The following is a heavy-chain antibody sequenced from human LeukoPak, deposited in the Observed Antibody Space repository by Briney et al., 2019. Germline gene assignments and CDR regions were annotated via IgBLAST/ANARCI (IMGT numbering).Heavy chain of an antibody. CDR2: ISAYNGNT. D-gene: IGHD6-13*01. J-gene: IGHJ4*02. Sequence: GASVKVSCKASGYTFTSYGISWVRQAPGQGLKWMGWISAYNGNTNYAQKLQGRVTMTTDTSTSTAYMELRSLRSNDTAVYYCARWVRYGSWGDYWGQGTLVTVSS. CDR3: ARWVRYGSWGDY. V-gene: IGHV1-18*01. CDR1: GYTFTSYG.